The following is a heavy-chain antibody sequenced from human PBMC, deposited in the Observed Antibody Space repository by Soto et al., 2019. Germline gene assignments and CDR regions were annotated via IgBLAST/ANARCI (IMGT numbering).Heavy chain of an antibody. CDR3: ARHGSY. Sequence: QLQLQESGPGLVKPSETLSLTCTVSGVSITNTSYYWGWIRQPPGKGLEWIGTIYFSGGTFYNPSLKSRLTISVDTSKNQFSLRLSSVTAADTAVYYCARHGSYWGQGTLVAVSS. CDR2: IYFSGGT. J-gene: IGHJ4*02. V-gene: IGHV4-39*01. CDR1: GVSITNTSYY.